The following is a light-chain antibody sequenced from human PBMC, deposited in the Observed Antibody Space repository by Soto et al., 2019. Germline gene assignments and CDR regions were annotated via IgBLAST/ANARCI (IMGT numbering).Light chain of an antibody. Sequence: EIVLTQSPGTLSLSPGERATLSCRASQSISSSYLAWYQQKPGRAPRLLVYGASSRATGIPDRFSGSGSGTDFTLIISRLEPEDFAVYYCQQYGSSRFTFGPGTKVDIK. V-gene: IGKV3-20*01. J-gene: IGKJ3*01. CDR2: GAS. CDR1: QSISSSY. CDR3: QQYGSSRFT.